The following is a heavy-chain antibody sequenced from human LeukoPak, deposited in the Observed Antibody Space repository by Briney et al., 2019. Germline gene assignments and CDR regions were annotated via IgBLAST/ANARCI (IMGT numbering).Heavy chain of an antibody. CDR2: IYYSGST. Sequence: SETLSLTCTVSGASISSSSYYWGWIRQPPGKGLEWIGSIYYSGSTYYNPSLKSRVTISVDTSKNQFSLKLSSVTAADTAVYYCARLVRIAAGDYWGQGTLVTVSS. V-gene: IGHV4-39*07. J-gene: IGHJ4*02. CDR1: GASISSSSYY. CDR3: ARLVRIAAGDY. D-gene: IGHD6-13*01.